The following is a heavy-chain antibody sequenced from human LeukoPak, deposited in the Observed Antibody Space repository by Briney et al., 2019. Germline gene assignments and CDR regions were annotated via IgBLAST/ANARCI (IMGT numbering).Heavy chain of an antibody. CDR1: GGSISSSSYY. CDR3: ARVRYNNYYFDY. V-gene: IGHV4-39*07. CDR2: IYYSGST. J-gene: IGHJ4*02. Sequence: KASETLSLTCTVSGGSISSSSYYWGWIRQPPGKGLEWIGSIYYSGSTYYNPSLKSRVTISVDTSKNQFSLKLSSVTAADTAVYYCARVRYNNYYFDYWGQGTLVTVSS. D-gene: IGHD1-1*01.